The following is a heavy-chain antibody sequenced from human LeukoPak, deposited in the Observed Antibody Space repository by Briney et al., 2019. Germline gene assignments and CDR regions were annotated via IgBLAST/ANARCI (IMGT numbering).Heavy chain of an antibody. Sequence: GGSLRLSCAAPGFTFSAYSMNWVRQAPGKGLEWVSYISSSSSTIYNADSVKGRFTISRDNAKNSLYLQMNSLRDEDTAVYYCARVGIFGVVKDLWGQGTLVTASS. J-gene: IGHJ5*02. CDR1: GFTFSAYS. CDR3: ARVGIFGVVKDL. D-gene: IGHD3-3*01. CDR2: ISSSSSTI. V-gene: IGHV3-48*02.